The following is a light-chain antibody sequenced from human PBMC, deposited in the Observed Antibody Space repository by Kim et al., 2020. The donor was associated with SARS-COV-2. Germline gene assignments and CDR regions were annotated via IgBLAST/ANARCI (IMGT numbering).Light chain of an antibody. V-gene: IGKV1-5*03. J-gene: IGKJ2*01. Sequence: ASVGDRVTITCRASQSINNWLAWYQQKPGKAPKLLIYKASSLESGVPSRFSGSRSGTEFTLTISSLQPDDFATYYCQHSYSSSPYTFGQGTKLEI. CDR3: QHSYSSSPYT. CDR1: QSINNW. CDR2: KAS.